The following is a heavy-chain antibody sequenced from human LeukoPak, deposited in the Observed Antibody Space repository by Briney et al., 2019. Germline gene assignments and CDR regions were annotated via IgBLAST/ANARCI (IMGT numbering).Heavy chain of an antibody. CDR1: GFAFDTYQ. Sequence: GGSLRLCCAAYGFAFDTYQMNWVRQAPGKGLEWVSYISSSGSTPYYADSVKGRFTSSRDNAKNSLYLQMNSLRAEDTAVYHCATQDYYGSGSYTVWGQGTLVTVSS. J-gene: IGHJ4*02. CDR3: ATQDYYGSGSYTV. CDR2: ISSSGSTP. V-gene: IGHV3-48*03. D-gene: IGHD3-10*01.